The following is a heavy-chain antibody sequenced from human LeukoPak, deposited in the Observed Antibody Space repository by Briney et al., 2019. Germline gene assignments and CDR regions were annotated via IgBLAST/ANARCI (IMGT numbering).Heavy chain of an antibody. CDR2: INPSGGST. V-gene: IGHV1-46*01. D-gene: IGHD5-18*01. CDR1: GGTFTSYY. Sequence: ASVKVSCKASGGTFTSYYMHWVRQAPGQGLEWMGIINPSGGSTSYAQKFQGRVTMTRDTSTSTVYMELSSLRSEDTAVYYCATPARGYSYGYGLNYYYMDVWGKGTTVTVSS. J-gene: IGHJ6*03. CDR3: ATPARGYSYGYGLNYYYMDV.